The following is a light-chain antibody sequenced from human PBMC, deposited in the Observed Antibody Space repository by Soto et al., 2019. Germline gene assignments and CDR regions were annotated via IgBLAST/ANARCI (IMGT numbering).Light chain of an antibody. CDR1: SSDVGGYNY. J-gene: IGLJ1*01. V-gene: IGLV2-14*01. CDR2: DVS. CDR3: SSYTSSSTYV. Sequence: QSVLTQPASVSGSHGQSITISCTETSSDVGGYNYVSWYQQHPGKAPKLMIYDVSNRPSGVSNRFSGSKSGNTASLTISGLQAEDEVDYYCSSYTSSSTYVFGTGTKVTVL.